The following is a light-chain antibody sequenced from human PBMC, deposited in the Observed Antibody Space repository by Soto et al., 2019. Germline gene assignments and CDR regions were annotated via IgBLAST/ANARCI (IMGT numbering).Light chain of an antibody. Sequence: DIVLTQSPATLSLSPGETATLSCRASQSVSRFLAWYQQKRGQAPRLLIYNASNRVTGTPARFSGNGSGTEFTPTITSQEPEDFAIYYCPQRSDWPLLPSAGGTKVEI. CDR3: PQRSDWPLLP. CDR2: NAS. J-gene: IGKJ4*01. V-gene: IGKV3-11*01. CDR1: QSVSRF.